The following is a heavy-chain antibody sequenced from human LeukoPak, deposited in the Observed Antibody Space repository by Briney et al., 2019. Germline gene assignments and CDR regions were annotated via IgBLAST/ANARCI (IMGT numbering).Heavy chain of an antibody. J-gene: IGHJ6*02. D-gene: IGHD3-10*01. CDR3: AKPQQDYFGSGSYKNYGFDV. CDR2: ISATGSGI. CDR1: GFTVSSNY. Sequence: GGSLRLSCAASGFTVSSNYMSWVRQAPGKGLEWVSAISATGSGIYYADSVKGRFTISRDTSQSTVYLHMSSLTAEDTAVYYCAKPQQDYFGSGSYKNYGFDVWGQGTTVTVAS. V-gene: IGHV3-23*01.